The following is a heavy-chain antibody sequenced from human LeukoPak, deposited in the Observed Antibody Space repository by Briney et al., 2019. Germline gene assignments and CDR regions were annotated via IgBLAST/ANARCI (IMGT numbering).Heavy chain of an antibody. V-gene: IGHV3-23*01. Sequence: GGSLRLSCATSGFTFNNYAMSWVRQAPGKGLEWVSAISGSGRDTYYADSVKGRFTISRDNSKNTLFLQMNNLRVEDTVVYYCASRQWDLLDYWGQGTLVTVSS. D-gene: IGHD1-26*01. J-gene: IGHJ4*02. CDR3: ASRQWDLLDY. CDR2: ISGSGRDT. CDR1: GFTFNNYA.